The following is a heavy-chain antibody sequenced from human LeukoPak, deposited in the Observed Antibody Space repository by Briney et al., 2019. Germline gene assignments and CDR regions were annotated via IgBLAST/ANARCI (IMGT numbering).Heavy chain of an antibody. D-gene: IGHD3-10*01. J-gene: IGHJ4*02. CDR1: GGSISSGTYY. V-gene: IGHV4-31*03. Sequence: SETLSLTCTVSGGSISSGTYYWSWIRQHPGKGLEWIGYIYYSGSTYYNPSLKSRLTISVDTSKNQFSLKLSSVTAADTAVYYCARAGWFGEFPFDYCGQGTLVTVSS. CDR3: ARAGWFGEFPFDY. CDR2: IYYSGST.